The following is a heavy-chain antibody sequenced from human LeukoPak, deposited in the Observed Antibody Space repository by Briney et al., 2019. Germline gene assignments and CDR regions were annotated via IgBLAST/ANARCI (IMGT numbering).Heavy chain of an antibody. CDR3: AIANYDILTGYSYNWFDP. V-gene: IGHV4-39*07. J-gene: IGHJ5*02. D-gene: IGHD3-9*01. Sequence: SETLSLTCTVSGGSISSSSYYWGWIRQPPGKGLEWIGEINHSGSTNYNPSLKSRVTISVDTSKNQFSLKLSSVTAADTAVYYCAIANYDILTGYSYNWFDPWGQGTLVTVSS. CDR1: GGSISSSSYY. CDR2: INHSGST.